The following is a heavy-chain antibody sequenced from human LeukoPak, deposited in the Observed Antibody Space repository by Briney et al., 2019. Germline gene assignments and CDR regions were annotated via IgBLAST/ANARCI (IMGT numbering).Heavy chain of an antibody. CDR1: GYSISSGYY. CDR2: IYHSGST. V-gene: IGHV4-38-2*02. D-gene: IGHD6-19*01. CDR3: AILLRAGYSSGWYDY. Sequence: SETLSLTCTVSGYSISSGYYWGWIRQPPGRGLEWIGSIYHSGSTYYNPSLKSRVTISVDTSKNQFSLKLSSVTAADTAVYYCAILLRAGYSSGWYDYWGQGTLVTVSS. J-gene: IGHJ4*02.